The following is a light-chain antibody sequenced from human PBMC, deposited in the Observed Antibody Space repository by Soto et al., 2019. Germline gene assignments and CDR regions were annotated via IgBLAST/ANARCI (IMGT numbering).Light chain of an antibody. J-gene: IGLJ3*02. Sequence: QSALTQPASVSGSPGQSITISCTGTSSDVGGYNYVSWYQQYPGKAPKLMIYEVFNRPSGVSNRFSGSKSDNTASLTISGLQPEDEADYYCSSFTSTNTWVFGGGTKLTVL. CDR3: SSFTSTNTWV. CDR2: EVF. V-gene: IGLV2-14*01. CDR1: SSDVGGYNY.